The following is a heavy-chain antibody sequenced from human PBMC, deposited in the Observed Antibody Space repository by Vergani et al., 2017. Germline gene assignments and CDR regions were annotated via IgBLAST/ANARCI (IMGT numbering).Heavy chain of an antibody. V-gene: IGHV3-23*01. Sequence: EVQWLQAEGAVVQPGGSLSLSCVASVFTFSSHAMCWVRQGHGRGLEWVSSIKNTGDSTHYADSVKGRFTISRDNSTKTLYLKMNRVRVEETAVYYCGRGRDNYNWGQGNLLTVSS. CDR1: VFTFSSHA. CDR3: GRGRDNYN. J-gene: IGHJ4*02. D-gene: IGHD5-24*01. CDR2: IKNTGDST.